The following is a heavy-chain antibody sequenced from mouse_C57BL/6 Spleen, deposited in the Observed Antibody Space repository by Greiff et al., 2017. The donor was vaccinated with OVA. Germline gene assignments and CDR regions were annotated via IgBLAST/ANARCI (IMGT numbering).Heavy chain of an antibody. CDR3: ARGHRYFDV. D-gene: IGHD6-1*01. CDR1: GYSITSGYY. V-gene: IGHV3-6*01. Sequence: EESGPGLVKPSQSLSLTCSVTGYSITSGYYWNWIRQFPGNKLEWMGYISYDGSNNYNPSLKNRISITRDTSKNQFFLKLNSVTTEDTATYYCARGHRYFDVWGTGTTVTVSS. J-gene: IGHJ1*03. CDR2: ISYDGSN.